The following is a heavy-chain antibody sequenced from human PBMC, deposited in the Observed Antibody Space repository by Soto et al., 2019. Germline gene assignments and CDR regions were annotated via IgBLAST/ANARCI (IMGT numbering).Heavy chain of an antibody. D-gene: IGHD5-18*01. Sequence: KDRAASVKVACQGSGGTFSRHAISWVRQGPGQALEWMGGIIPIFGTANYAQKFQGRVTITADESTSTAYMELSSLRSEDTAVYYCARDVRAIDTAMPKWFDPWGQGTLVTVSS. J-gene: IGHJ5*02. V-gene: IGHV1-69*13. CDR1: GGTFSRHA. CDR2: IIPIFGTA. CDR3: ARDVRAIDTAMPKWFDP.